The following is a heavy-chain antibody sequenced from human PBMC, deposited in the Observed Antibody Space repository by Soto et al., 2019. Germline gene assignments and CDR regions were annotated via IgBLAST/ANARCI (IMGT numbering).Heavy chain of an antibody. CDR2: IYYSGST. CDR1: GGSISSYY. CDR3: ARERDYYYYMDV. J-gene: IGHJ6*03. V-gene: IGHV4-59*01. Sequence: SETLSLTCTVSGGSISSYYWSWIRQPPGKGLEWIGYIYYSGSTNYNPSPKSRVTISVDTSKNQFSLKLSSVTAADTAVYYCARERDYYYYMDVWGKGTTVTVSS.